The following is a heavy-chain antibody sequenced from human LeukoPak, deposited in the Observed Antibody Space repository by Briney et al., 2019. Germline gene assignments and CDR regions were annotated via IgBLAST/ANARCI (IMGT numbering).Heavy chain of an antibody. J-gene: IGHJ4*02. V-gene: IGHV3-23*01. CDR2: ISGSGGST. D-gene: IGHD4/OR15-4a*01. CDR3: AKGASNFYVGSRGYFDY. CDR1: GFTFSSYA. Sequence: PGGSLRLSCAASGFTFSSYAMSWVRQAPGKGLEWVSAISGSGGSTYYADSVKGRFTISRDSSKNTLYLQMNSLRAEDTAVYYCAKGASNFYVGSRGYFDYWGQGTLVTVSS.